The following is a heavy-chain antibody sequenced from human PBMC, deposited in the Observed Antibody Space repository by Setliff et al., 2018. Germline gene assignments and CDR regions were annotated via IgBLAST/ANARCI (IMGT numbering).Heavy chain of an antibody. CDR1: GGSFSGYY. J-gene: IGHJ5*02. D-gene: IGHD6-13*01. Sequence: PSETLSLTCAVYGGSFSGYYWSWIRQPPGKGLEWIGEINHSGSTNYNPSLKSRVTISIDKSRNQFSLNLNSVTAADTAVYYCARETTYSSSWYGWFDPWGQGTLVTVSS. CDR2: INHSGST. V-gene: IGHV4-34*01. CDR3: ARETTYSSSWYGWFDP.